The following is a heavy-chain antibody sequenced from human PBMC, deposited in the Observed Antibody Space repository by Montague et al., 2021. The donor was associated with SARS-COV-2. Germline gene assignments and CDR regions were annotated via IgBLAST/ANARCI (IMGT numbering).Heavy chain of an antibody. Sequence: SLRLSLSASGFTFGTSTMIWVRQAPGKGLEWVSSISSGSSFILYADSVKGRFTISRDNAGNSLYLQMDSLRPEDTAVYFCARDRYSNASPDYWGQGTLVTVSS. CDR2: ISSGSSFI. CDR3: ARDRYSNASPDY. V-gene: IGHV3-21*01. CDR1: GFTFGTST. J-gene: IGHJ4*02. D-gene: IGHD1-26*01.